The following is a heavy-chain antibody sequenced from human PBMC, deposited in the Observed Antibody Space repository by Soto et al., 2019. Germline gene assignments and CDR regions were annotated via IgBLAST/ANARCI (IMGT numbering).Heavy chain of an antibody. D-gene: IGHD6-19*01. J-gene: IGHJ4*02. CDR2: ISGGGRPI. V-gene: IGHV3-48*02. Sequence: ESGGGSVQPGGSLRLSCAASGFTFSTFSMNWVRQAPGRGLEWISYISGGGRPISYADSVKGRFTISRDNAKNSLYLQMDSLTDEDTAVYYCARDLGWAFDSWGQGTLVTVPS. CDR1: GFTFSTFS. CDR3: ARDLGWAFDS.